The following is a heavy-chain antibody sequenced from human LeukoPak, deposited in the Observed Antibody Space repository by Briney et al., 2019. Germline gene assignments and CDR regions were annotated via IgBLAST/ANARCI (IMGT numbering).Heavy chain of an antibody. D-gene: IGHD3-10*01. CDR2: IIPIFGTA. CDR1: GGTFSSYA. V-gene: IGHV1-69*13. J-gene: IGHJ4*02. CDR3: ARDPGGNYYGSGSYSYFDY. Sequence: VASVKVSCKASGGTFSSYAISWVRQAPGQGLEWMGGIIPIFGTANYALKFQGRVTITADESTSTAYMELSSLRSEDTAVYYCARDPGGNYYGSGSYSYFDYWGQGTLVTVSS.